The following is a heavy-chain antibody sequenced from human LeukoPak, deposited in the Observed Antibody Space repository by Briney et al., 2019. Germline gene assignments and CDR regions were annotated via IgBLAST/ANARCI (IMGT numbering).Heavy chain of an antibody. J-gene: IGHJ4*02. D-gene: IGHD3-3*01. CDR3: AKSFDFSNGHSPILTPFDS. Sequence: GSLRLSCAASGFTFSSSAMSWVRQAPGKGLEWVSSISARGISTYYADSVKGRFTISRDNSKNTLYLQMNSLRGDDIGVYYCAKSFDFSNGHSPILTPFDSWGQGTLVSVSS. V-gene: IGHV3-23*01. CDR2: ISARGIST. CDR1: GFTFSSSA.